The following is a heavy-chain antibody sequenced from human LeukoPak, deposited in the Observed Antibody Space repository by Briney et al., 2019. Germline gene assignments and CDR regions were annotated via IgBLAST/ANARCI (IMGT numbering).Heavy chain of an antibody. CDR1: GSTFSKAW. CDR3: SSSDVPTVDY. J-gene: IGHJ4*02. CDR2: IKSKTHGGTT. D-gene: IGHD2-2*01. Sequence: GGSLRLSCAASGSTFSKAWMTWVRQAPGKGLEWVGRIKSKTHGGTTDYAAPVKGRFTISRDDSENTLYLQMNSLTTEDTAVYYCSSSDVPTVDYWGQGTLVTVSS. V-gene: IGHV3-15*01.